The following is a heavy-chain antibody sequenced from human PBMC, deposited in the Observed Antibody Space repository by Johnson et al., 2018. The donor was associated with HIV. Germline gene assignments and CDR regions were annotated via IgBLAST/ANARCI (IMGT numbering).Heavy chain of an antibody. CDR2: ISYDESNK. J-gene: IGHJ3*02. Sequence: QVQLVESGGGLVQPGRSLRLSCAASGFTFSSYAMHWVRQAPGKGLEWVAVISYDESNKYYADSLKGRFTISRNNSKNTLYLQMNSLRAEDTAVYYCARAYYTFWSGYDAFDIWGQGTMVTVSS. V-gene: IGHV3-30*14. CDR3: ARAYYTFWSGYDAFDI. D-gene: IGHD3-3*01. CDR1: GFTFSSYA.